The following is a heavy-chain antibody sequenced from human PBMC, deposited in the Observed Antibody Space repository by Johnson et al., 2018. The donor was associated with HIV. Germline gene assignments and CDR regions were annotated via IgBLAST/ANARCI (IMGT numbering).Heavy chain of an antibody. J-gene: IGHJ3*01. CDR3: ARGWRDGYTCDVFDV. CDR1: GFTVSSNY. CDR2: INSGGDT. Sequence: VQLVESGGGLIQPGGSLRLSCAASGFTVSSNYMRWVRQAPGKGLEWVSVINSGGDTYYADSVTGRFTISRDNSTNTLYLQMNSLRVEDTAVYFCARGWRDGYTCDVFDVWGQGTRVTVSS. D-gene: IGHD5-24*01. V-gene: IGHV3-53*01.